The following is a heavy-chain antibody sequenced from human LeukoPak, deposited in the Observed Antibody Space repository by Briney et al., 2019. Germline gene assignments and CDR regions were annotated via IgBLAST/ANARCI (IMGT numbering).Heavy chain of an antibody. CDR2: IQFDESSK. J-gene: IGHJ4*02. CDR3: AKEDGTVVVSTFGD. Sequence: GGSLRLSCAASGFNFSTYGMHWVRQAPGKGLEWVAFIQFDESSKNYADSVKGRFTISRDNSKNTVYLQVSSLRAEDTAVYYCAKEDGTVVVSTFGDWGQGTLVTVSS. CDR1: GFNFSTYG. D-gene: IGHD3-22*01. V-gene: IGHV3-30*02.